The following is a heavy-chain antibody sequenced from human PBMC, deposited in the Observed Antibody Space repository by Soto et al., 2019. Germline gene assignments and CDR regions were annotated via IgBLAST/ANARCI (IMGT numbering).Heavy chain of an antibody. CDR2: IYYSGST. Sequence: SETLSLTCTVSGGSISSYYWSWIRQPPGKGLEWIGYIYYSGSTNYNPTLKSRVTISVDTSKNQFSLKLSSVTAADTAVYYCARVKYDSSGYYLGYYGMDVWGQGTTVTVSS. D-gene: IGHD3-22*01. CDR1: GGSISSYY. V-gene: IGHV4-59*01. CDR3: ARVKYDSSGYYLGYYGMDV. J-gene: IGHJ6*02.